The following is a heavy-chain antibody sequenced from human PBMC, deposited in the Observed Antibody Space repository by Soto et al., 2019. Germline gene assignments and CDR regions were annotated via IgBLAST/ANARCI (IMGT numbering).Heavy chain of an antibody. J-gene: IGHJ6*02. D-gene: IGHD3-10*01. CDR2: IYYSGST. V-gene: IGHV4-59*05. Sequence: SETLSLTCTVSGGSISSYYWSWIRQPPGKGLEWIGSIYYSGSTYYNPSLKSRVTISVDTSKNQFSLKLSSVTAADTAVYYCARHKGSGSYLYYYYVMDVRGQRITVTVSS. CDR3: ARHKGSGSYLYYYYVMDV. CDR1: GGSISSYY.